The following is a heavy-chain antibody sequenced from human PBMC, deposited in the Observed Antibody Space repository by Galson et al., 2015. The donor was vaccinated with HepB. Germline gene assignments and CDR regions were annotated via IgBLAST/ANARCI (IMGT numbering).Heavy chain of an antibody. Sequence: SLSLSCADSGFTFNDYYLSLIRQAPGKGLECVSYISGSNSTIYYADSVRSRFTISRDNAKNSMYLQMDSLTAEETAVYYCTRDRRQFGYWGQGTLVTVS. J-gene: IGHJ4*02. CDR2: ISGSNSTI. D-gene: IGHD3-10*01. CDR3: TRDRRQFGY. V-gene: IGHV3-11*01. CDR1: GFTFNDYY.